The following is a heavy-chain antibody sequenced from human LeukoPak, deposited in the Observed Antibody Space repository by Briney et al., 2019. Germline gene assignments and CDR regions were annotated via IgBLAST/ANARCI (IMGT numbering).Heavy chain of an antibody. CDR1: GFTVSNYY. D-gene: IGHD1-26*01. CDR2: ISGSGGST. V-gene: IGHV3-23*01. CDR3: AKGLFSGSYYYYYGMDV. J-gene: IGHJ6*02. Sequence: GGSLRLSCAASGFTVSNYYMHWVRQAPGKGLEWVSAISGSGGSTYYADSVKGRFTISRDNSKNTLYLQMNSLRAEDTAVYYCAKGLFSGSYYYYYGMDVWGQGTTVTVSS.